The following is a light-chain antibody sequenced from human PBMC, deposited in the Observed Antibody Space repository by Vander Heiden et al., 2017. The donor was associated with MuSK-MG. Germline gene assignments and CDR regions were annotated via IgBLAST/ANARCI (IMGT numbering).Light chain of an antibody. V-gene: IGLV3-21*02. CDR2: DDS. Sequence: YVLTQTPAVSVAAGQTARIPCGGDNIGRKNVHWYRQRPGQAPVRGCFDDSDRPSGIPERFVGSNSANKEKRTTTRVEAGHQANDVCQAWDTRSDQFGFGSGTTLTVL. CDR1: NIGRKN. CDR3: QAWDTRSDQFG. J-gene: IGLJ2*01.